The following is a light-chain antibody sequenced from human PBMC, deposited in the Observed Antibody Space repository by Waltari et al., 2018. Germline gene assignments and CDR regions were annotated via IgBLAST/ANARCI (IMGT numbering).Light chain of an antibody. J-gene: IGKJ2*01. CDR1: QNINTY. V-gene: IGKV1-39*01. CDR3: QQSYTTPRT. CDR2: ATS. Sequence: DIQIAQSQFSPSPSVGDTVPITCRASQNINTYLNWYQQKVGRAPKLLIYATSSLQSGVPSRCSGSGSGTHFTLTINSLQPEDFATYCCQQSYTTPRTFGQGTNLEIK.